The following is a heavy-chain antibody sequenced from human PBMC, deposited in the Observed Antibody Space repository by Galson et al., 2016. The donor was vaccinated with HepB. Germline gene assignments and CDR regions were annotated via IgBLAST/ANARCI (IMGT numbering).Heavy chain of an antibody. CDR2: ISWNSAFI. J-gene: IGHJ4*02. V-gene: IGHV3-9*01. CDR3: AKAQYGSGTFLAIDY. Sequence: SLRLSCAAFGLNFDDYAMHWVRQPPGKGLEWVSGISWNSAFIGYADSVRGRFTISRDNAKNSLYLQMNSLRSEDTALYYCAKAQYGSGTFLAIDYWGQGTLLTVSS. D-gene: IGHD3-10*01. CDR1: GLNFDDYA.